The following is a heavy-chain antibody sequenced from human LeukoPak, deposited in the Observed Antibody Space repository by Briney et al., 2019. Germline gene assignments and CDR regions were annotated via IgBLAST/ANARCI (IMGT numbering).Heavy chain of an antibody. CDR1: GYTFTDYY. CDR2: VDPEDGET. D-gene: IGHD6-6*01. V-gene: IGHV1-69-2*01. CDR3: ATFGGDSSSSPLYYFDY. J-gene: IGHJ4*02. Sequence: ASVKISCMVSGYTFTDYYMHWVQQAPGKGLEWMGLVDPEDGETIYAEKFQGRVTITADTSTDTAYMELSSLRSEDTAVYYCATFGGDSSSSPLYYFDYWGQGTLVTVSS.